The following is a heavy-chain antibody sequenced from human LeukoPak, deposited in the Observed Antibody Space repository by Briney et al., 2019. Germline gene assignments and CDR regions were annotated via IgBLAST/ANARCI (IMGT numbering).Heavy chain of an antibody. CDR3: AREYSYGHGAFDI. CDR1: AYTVTGYY. CDR2: INPNSGGT. J-gene: IGHJ3*02. Sequence: RASVKVSCKASAYTVTGYYMHWVRQAPGQGLEWMGRINPNSGGTNYAQKFQGRVTMTRDTSISTAYMELSRLRSDETAVYYCAREYSYGHGAFDIWGQGTMVTVSS. D-gene: IGHD5-18*01. V-gene: IGHV1-2*06.